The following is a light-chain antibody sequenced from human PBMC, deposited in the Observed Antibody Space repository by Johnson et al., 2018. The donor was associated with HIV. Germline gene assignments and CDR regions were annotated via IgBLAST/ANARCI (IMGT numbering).Light chain of an antibody. Sequence: QPVLTQPPSVSAAPGQTVTISCSGSSSNIGNNYVSWYQQLPGTAPKLLIYENNKRPSGIPDRFSGSKSGTSATLGITGLQTGDEADYYCGTWDSSLCAGVFGTGTKVTVL. CDR3: GTWDSSLCAGV. V-gene: IGLV1-51*02. CDR2: ENN. CDR1: SSNIGNNY. J-gene: IGLJ1*01.